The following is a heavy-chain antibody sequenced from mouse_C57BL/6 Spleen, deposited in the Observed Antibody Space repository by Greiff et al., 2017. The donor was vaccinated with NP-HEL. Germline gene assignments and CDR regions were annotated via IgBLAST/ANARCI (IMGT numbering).Heavy chain of an antibody. CDR1: GYTFTDYE. Sequence: VQLQQSGAELVRPGASVTLSCKASGYTFTDYEMHWVKQTPVPGLEWIGAIYPETGGTAYNQTFTGKAILTADKSARTAYKERRSLTAEDSAVYYCTGEEAIDDWGKGTSVTVAT. CDR3: TGEEAIDD. J-gene: IGHJ4*01. CDR2: IYPETGGT. V-gene: IGHV1-15*01.